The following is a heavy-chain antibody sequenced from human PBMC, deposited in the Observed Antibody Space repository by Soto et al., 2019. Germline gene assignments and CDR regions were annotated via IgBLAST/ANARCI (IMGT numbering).Heavy chain of an antibody. J-gene: IGHJ6*02. CDR3: ARGGVDYAMDV. Sequence: GGSLRLSCAASGFTFSRYTMHWVRQAPGKGLEWVALISYDESNQYYADSVKGRFTISRDTSKNTLYLQMNSLRPEDTAVYYCARGGVDYAMDVWGQGTTVTVS. D-gene: IGHD2-8*01. CDR1: GFTFSRYT. V-gene: IGHV3-30-3*01. CDR2: ISYDESNQ.